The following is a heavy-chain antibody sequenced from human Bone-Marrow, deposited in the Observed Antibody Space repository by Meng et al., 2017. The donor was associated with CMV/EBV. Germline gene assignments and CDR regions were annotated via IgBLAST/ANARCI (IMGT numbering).Heavy chain of an antibody. V-gene: IGHV1-8*03. CDR2: MNPNSGNT. CDR1: GYTFTSYD. Sequence: ASVKVSCKASGYTFTSYDINWVRQATGQGLEWMGWMNPNSGNTGYAQKFQGRVTITRNTSISTAYMELSSLRSEDTAVYYCARVLKGYCSSTSCYPLGYWGQGTLVTVSS. D-gene: IGHD2-2*01. J-gene: IGHJ4*02. CDR3: ARVLKGYCSSTSCYPLGY.